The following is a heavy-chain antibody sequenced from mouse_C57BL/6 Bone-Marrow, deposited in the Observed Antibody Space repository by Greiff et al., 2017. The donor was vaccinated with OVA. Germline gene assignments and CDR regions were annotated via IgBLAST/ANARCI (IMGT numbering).Heavy chain of an antibody. Sequence: QVQLQQPGAELVMPGASVKLSCKASGYTFTSYWMHWVKQRPGQGLEWIGEIDPSDSYTNYNQKFKGKSTLTVDKSSITAYMQLSSLTSEDSAVYYCARGTYGYYFDYWGQGTTLTVSS. CDR2: IDPSDSYT. V-gene: IGHV1-69*01. CDR3: ARGTYGYYFDY. J-gene: IGHJ2*01. CDR1: GYTFTSYW. D-gene: IGHD2-2*01.